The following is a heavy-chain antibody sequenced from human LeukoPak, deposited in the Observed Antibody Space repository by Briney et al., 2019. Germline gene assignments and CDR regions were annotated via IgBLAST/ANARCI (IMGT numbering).Heavy chain of an antibody. CDR2: IYYSGST. CDR3: ARAHKQWLVPGTWFDP. V-gene: IGHV4-59*01. Sequence: SETLSLTCTVSGDSISSYYWSWIRQPPGKGLEWIGYIYYSGSTNYNPSLKSRVTISVDTSKNQFSLKLSSVTAADTAVYYCARAHKQWLVPGTWFDPWGQGTLITVSS. D-gene: IGHD6-19*01. J-gene: IGHJ5*02. CDR1: GDSISSYY.